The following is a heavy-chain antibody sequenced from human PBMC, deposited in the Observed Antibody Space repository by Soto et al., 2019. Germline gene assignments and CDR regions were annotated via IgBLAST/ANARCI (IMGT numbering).Heavy chain of an antibody. Sequence: SETLSLTCTVSGGSISSSSYYWGWIRQPPGKGLEWIGSIYYSGSTYYNPSLKSRVTISVDTSKNQFSLKLSSVTAADTAVYYCARDFGGYLIDYSGQGTLVTVST. J-gene: IGHJ4*02. CDR1: GGSISSSSYY. V-gene: IGHV4-39*07. CDR2: IYYSGST. D-gene: IGHD5-12*01. CDR3: ARDFGGYLIDY.